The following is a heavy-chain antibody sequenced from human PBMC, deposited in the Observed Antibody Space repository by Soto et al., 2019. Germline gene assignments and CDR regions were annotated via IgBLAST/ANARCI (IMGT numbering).Heavy chain of an antibody. CDR2: ISDDGSNK. Sequence: QVQLVQSGGGVVQPGRSLRLSCAASGFAFSTYGMHWVRQAPGRGLEWVAVISDDGSNKYYVDSVKGRFTISRDKSKNTLYLQMNSLRSEDTAVYYCAKESVDLKWLPNGELYYFYGMDVWGQGTTVTVSS. D-gene: IGHD5-12*01. V-gene: IGHV3-30*18. J-gene: IGHJ6*02. CDR1: GFAFSTYG. CDR3: AKESVDLKWLPNGELYYFYGMDV.